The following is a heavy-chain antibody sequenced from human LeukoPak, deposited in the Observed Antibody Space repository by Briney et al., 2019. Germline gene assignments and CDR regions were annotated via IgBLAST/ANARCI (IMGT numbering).Heavy chain of an antibody. V-gene: IGHV3-9*01. CDR3: ARDGTHYDSSGYYVFLDY. Sequence: PGGSLRLSCAASGFTFDRFTMHWVRQAPGRGLDWVAGINWKSGSFHYADSVKGRFTISRDNAKNSLYLQMNSLRADDTAVYYCARDGTHYDSSGYYVFLDYWGQGTLVTVSS. CDR2: INWKSGSF. CDR1: GFTFDRFT. D-gene: IGHD3-22*01. J-gene: IGHJ4*02.